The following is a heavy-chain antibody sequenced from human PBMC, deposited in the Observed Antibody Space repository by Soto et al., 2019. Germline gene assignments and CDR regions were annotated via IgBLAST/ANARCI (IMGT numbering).Heavy chain of an antibody. V-gene: IGHV3-7*01. J-gene: IGHJ5*02. D-gene: IGHD6-6*01. Sequence: EVQLVESGGGLVQPGGSLSLSCAAFGFPISRYWMSWLRQAPGKGLEWVANIKQDGSEKSYVDSVKGRFSISRDNAKNSMYLQMNSLRAEDTAVYFGGRDLPSISGRPGGWFDPWGQGTLVTVSS. CDR1: GFPISRYW. CDR3: GRDLPSISGRPGGWFDP. CDR2: IKQDGSEK.